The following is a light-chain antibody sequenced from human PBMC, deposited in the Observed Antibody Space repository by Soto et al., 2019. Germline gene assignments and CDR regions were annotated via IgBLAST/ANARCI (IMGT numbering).Light chain of an antibody. CDR1: QGIRHIY. CDR2: GAS. Sequence: EIVLTQSPGTRSLSTGERATLSCRASQGIRHIYLAWYQQKAGQAPRLLIYGASSRATGIPDRFSGSGSGTDFTLTISRLEPEDFAIYYCQQYGTSLPHTFGRGTKLQIK. V-gene: IGKV3-20*01. J-gene: IGKJ2*01. CDR3: QQYGTSLPHT.